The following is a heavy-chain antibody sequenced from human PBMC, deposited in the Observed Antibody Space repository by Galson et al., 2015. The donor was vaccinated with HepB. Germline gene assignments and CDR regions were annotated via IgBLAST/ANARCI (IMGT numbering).Heavy chain of an antibody. V-gene: IGHV3-30-3*01. CDR3: ARTFYDFWSGYYSRLDDYVWGSYGSDY. D-gene: IGHD3-16*01. Sequence: SLRLSCAASGFTFSSYAMHWVRQAPGKGLEWVAVISYDGSNKYYADSVKGRFTISRDNSKNTLYLQMNSLRAEDTAVYYCARTFYDFWSGYYSRLDDYVWGSYGSDYWGQGTLVTVSS. J-gene: IGHJ4*02. CDR1: GFTFSSYA. CDR2: ISYDGSNK.